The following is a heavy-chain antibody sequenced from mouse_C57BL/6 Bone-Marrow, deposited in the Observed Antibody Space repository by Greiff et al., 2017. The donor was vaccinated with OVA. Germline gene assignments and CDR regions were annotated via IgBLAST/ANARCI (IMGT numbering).Heavy chain of an antibody. CDR1: GYTFTSYG. CDR3: ARDYYGSSPYWYFDV. CDR2: IYPRSGNT. Sequence: VQLQQSGAELARPGASVKLSCKASGYTFTSYGISWVKQRPGQGLEWIGEIYPRSGNTYYNEKFKGKATLTADKSSSTAYMELRSLTSEDSAIYFCARDYYGSSPYWYFDVWGTGTTLTVSS. J-gene: IGHJ1*03. V-gene: IGHV1-81*01. D-gene: IGHD1-1*01.